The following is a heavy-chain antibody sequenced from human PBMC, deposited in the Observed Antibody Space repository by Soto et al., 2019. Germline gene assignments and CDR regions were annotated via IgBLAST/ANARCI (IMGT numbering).Heavy chain of an antibody. CDR3: ASLRLTGYFDY. CDR1: GFTFSDHY. V-gene: IGHV3-11*05. CDR2: ISTSSSYT. Sequence: QVQLVESGGGLVKPGGSLRLSCVASGFTFSDHYMTWIRQAPGKGLEWLSYISTSSSYTNYADSVKGRFTISRDNAMKSLYLQMNSLRAEDTAVYYCASLRLTGYFDYWGQGTLVTVSS. J-gene: IGHJ4*02.